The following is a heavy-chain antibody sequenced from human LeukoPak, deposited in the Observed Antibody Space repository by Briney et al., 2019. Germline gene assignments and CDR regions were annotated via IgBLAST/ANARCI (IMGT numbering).Heavy chain of an antibody. CDR1: GYTFTGYY. J-gene: IGHJ4*02. D-gene: IGHD5-24*01. V-gene: IGHV1-2*02. Sequence: GASVTVSCKASGYTFTGYYMHWVRQAPGQGLEWMGWINPNSGGTNYAQKFQGRVTMTRDTSISTAYMELSRLRSDDTAVYYCAREVDGYNYGIDYWGQGTLVTVSS. CDR3: AREVDGYNYGIDY. CDR2: INPNSGGT.